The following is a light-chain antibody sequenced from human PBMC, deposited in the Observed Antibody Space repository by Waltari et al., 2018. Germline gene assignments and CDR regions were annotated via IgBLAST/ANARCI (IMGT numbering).Light chain of an antibody. J-gene: IGKJ1*01. CDR2: AAS. CDR1: QTVVSY. V-gene: IGKV1-39*01. CDR3: QQTYTTLGT. Sequence: DIQMTQSPSSLSASVGDRVTITCRASQTVVSYLHWYQHKPGKATILLIYAASGLQGGVPSRFSGSGSGTDFTLTISSLQPEDFATYYCQQTYTTLGTLGQGTKVEIK.